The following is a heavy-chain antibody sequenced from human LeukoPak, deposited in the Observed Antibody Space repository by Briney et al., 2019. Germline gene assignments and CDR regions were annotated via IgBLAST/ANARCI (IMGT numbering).Heavy chain of an antibody. J-gene: IGHJ5*02. V-gene: IGHV1-69*13. CDR2: IIPIFGTA. CDR1: GATFSSYA. D-gene: IGHD3-3*01. Sequence: SVKLSCKASGATFSSYAISWVRQAPGQGLEWMGGIIPIFGTANYAQKFQGRVTITADESTSTAYMELSSLRSEDTAVYYCAFTITIFGVANEYNWFDPWGQGTLVTVSS. CDR3: AFTITIFGVANEYNWFDP.